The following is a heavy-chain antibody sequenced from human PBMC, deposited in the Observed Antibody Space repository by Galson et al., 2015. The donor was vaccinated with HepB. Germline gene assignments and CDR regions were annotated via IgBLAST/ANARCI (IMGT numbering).Heavy chain of an antibody. CDR1: GFTFSSYA. CDR2: ISGSGGST. V-gene: IGHV3-23*01. D-gene: IGHD2-2*01. CDR3: AKEDFVVVPAAGVVFDY. Sequence: SLRLSCAASGFTFSSYAMSWVRQAPGKGLEWVSAISGSGGSTYYADSVKGRLTIPRDNSKNTLYLQMNSLRAEDTAVYYCAKEDFVVVPAAGVVFDYWGQGTLVTVSS. J-gene: IGHJ4*02.